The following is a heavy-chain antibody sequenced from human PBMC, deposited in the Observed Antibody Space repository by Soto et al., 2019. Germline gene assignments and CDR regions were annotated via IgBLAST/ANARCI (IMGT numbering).Heavy chain of an antibody. J-gene: IGHJ3*02. CDR1: GGTFSSYA. Sequence: QVPLVQSGAEVKKPGSSVKVSCKASGGTFSSYAISWVRQAPGQGLEWMGGIIPIFGTANYAQKFQGRVTITADESTSTAYMALRSLRSEDTAVYYCARRQHIVVVTAILGGAFDIWGQGTMVTVSS. D-gene: IGHD2-21*02. CDR3: ARRQHIVVVTAILGGAFDI. V-gene: IGHV1-69*01. CDR2: IIPIFGTA.